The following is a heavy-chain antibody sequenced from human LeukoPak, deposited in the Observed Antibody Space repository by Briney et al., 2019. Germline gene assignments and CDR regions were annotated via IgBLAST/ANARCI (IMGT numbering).Heavy chain of an antibody. CDR2: IQRDGSSP. J-gene: IGHJ4*02. D-gene: IGHD3-10*01. CDR3: SRSHYGPDY. V-gene: IGHV3-74*01. Sequence: GGSLRLSCTASGFAYSGSSMHWVRQAPGKGLEWVSGIQRDGSSPTYADSVKGRFTISRDNAKGSVYLQVNILRAEDTAVYYCSRSHYGPDYWGQGTLVTVSS. CDR1: GFAYSGSS.